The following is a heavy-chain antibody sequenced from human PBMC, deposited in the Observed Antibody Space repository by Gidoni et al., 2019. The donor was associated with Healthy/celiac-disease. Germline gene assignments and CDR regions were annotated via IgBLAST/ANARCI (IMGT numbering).Heavy chain of an antibody. D-gene: IGHD3-22*01. J-gene: IGHJ4*02. CDR1: GFTFSSYA. V-gene: IGHV3-23*01. Sequence: EVQLLESGGGLVQPGGSLRLSCAASGFTFSSYAMSWVRQAPGKGLAWVSAISGSGGSTYYADSVKGRFTISRDNSKNTLYLQMNSLRAEDTAVYYCAKGHGSSGYLNYFDYWGQGTLVTVSS. CDR2: ISGSGGST. CDR3: AKGHGSSGYLNYFDY.